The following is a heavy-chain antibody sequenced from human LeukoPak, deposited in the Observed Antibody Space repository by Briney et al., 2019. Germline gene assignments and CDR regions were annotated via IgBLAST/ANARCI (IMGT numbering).Heavy chain of an antibody. J-gene: IGHJ4*02. D-gene: IGHD4-23*01. CDR3: RGDPPRWVLSGPVDH. Sequence: GGSLRLSCAASGFTFGSYGMHCVRQAPGKGLEWVAIISYDGSYQNYGDSVKGRLTISRDNSKNTVYLQMNNLRGEDAAVYFLRGDPPRWVLSGPVDHWGQGILVTVSS. V-gene: IGHV3-30*03. CDR2: ISYDGSYQ. CDR1: GFTFGSYG.